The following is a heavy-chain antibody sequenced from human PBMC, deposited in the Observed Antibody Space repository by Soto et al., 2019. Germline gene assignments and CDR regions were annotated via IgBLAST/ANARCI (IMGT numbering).Heavy chain of an antibody. V-gene: IGHV3-23*01. Sequence: GGSLRLSCAASGFTFSNYDMSWVRQAPGKGLEWVSAISGSGGSTYYADSVKGRFTISRDNSKNTLYLQMNSLRAEDTAVYYCAKGLNNYDILTGSHYWGQGTLVTVSS. CDR2: ISGSGGST. CDR1: GFTFSNYD. D-gene: IGHD3-9*01. J-gene: IGHJ4*02. CDR3: AKGLNNYDILTGSHY.